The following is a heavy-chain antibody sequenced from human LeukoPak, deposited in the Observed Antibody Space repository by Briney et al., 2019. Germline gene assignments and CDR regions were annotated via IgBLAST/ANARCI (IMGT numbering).Heavy chain of an antibody. CDR3: ARARIAVAGHDY. CDR1: GGSISSGDYY. CDR2: IYYSGST. Sequence: SETLSLTCTVSGGSISSGDYYRSWIRQPPGKGLEWIGYIYYSGSTYYNPSLKSRVTISVDTSKNQFSLKLSSVTAADTAVYYCARARIAVAGHDYWGQGTLVTVSS. V-gene: IGHV4-30-4*08. D-gene: IGHD6-19*01. J-gene: IGHJ4*02.